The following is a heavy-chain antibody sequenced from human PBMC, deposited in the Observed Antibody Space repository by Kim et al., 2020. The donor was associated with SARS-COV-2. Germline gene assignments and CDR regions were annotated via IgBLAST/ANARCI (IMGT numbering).Heavy chain of an antibody. V-gene: IGHV4-39*01. Sequence: SETLSLTCTVSGGSIISSSYYWGWIRQPPGKGLEWIGSIYYSGSTYYNPSLKSRVTISVDTSKNQFSLKLSSVTAADTAVYYCARGGYCSGGSCYSWYYYYYGMDVWGQGTTVTVSS. CDR2: IYYSGST. CDR3: ARGGYCSGGSCYSWYYYYYGMDV. CDR1: GGSIISSSYY. D-gene: IGHD2-15*01. J-gene: IGHJ6*02.